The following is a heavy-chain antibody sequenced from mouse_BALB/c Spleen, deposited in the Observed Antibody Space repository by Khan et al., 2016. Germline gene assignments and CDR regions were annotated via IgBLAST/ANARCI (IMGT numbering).Heavy chain of an antibody. V-gene: IGHV6-6*02. CDR1: GFTFGNYW. J-gene: IGHJ2*01. CDR3: TREGN. Sequence: EVKLEVSGGGLVQPGGSMKLSCVASGFTFGNYWMNWVRQSPEKGLEWVAEIRVKSNHYATHYAESVKGRFNISRDDSQSSVYLEMNNLRAEDTGTYFCTREGNWGQGTTLTVSS. CDR2: IRVKSNHYAT.